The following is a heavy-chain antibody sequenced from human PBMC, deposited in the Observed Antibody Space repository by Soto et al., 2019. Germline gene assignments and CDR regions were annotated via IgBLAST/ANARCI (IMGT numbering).Heavy chain of an antibody. V-gene: IGHV1-18*01. CDR3: ARDKSSRSFYEFDY. D-gene: IGHD3-10*01. CDR2: ISTYNGNT. CDR1: GYTFNSYG. J-gene: IGHJ4*02. Sequence: QVQLVQSGAEVKKSGASVKVSCKASGYTFNSYGISWVRQAPGQGLEWMGWISTYNGNTNYSQKFQVRVTMTTDSSTSKVYMELRSLRSDDTAVYYCARDKSSRSFYEFDYRGQGTLVTVSS.